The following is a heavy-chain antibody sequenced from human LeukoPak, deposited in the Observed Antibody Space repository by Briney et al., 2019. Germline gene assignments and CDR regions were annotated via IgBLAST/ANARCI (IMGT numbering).Heavy chain of an antibody. J-gene: IGHJ6*02. CDR3: ARQPPQYYGMDV. Sequence: SETLSLTCTVSGGSFSNYYWSWIRQPAGKGLEWIGRIYTSGSTNYNPSVKSRVTMSVDTSNNQFSLKLTSVTASDTAVYYCARQPPQYYGMDVWGQGTTVTVSS. CDR1: GGSFSNYY. CDR2: IYTSGST. V-gene: IGHV4-4*07. D-gene: IGHD1-14*01.